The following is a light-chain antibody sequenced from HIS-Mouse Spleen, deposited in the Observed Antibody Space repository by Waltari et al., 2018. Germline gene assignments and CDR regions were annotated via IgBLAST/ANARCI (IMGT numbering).Light chain of an antibody. V-gene: IGLV2-23*01. CDR1: SRDVGRYNL. CDR2: EGS. CDR3: CSYAGSSTWV. Sequence: QSALTQPASVSGSPGQSITIPCTGTSRDVGRYNLVPWYHQHPGKAPKPMIYEGSKRPSGVSNRFSGSKSGNTASLTISGLQAEDEADYYCCSYAGSSTWVFGGGTKLTVL. J-gene: IGLJ3*02.